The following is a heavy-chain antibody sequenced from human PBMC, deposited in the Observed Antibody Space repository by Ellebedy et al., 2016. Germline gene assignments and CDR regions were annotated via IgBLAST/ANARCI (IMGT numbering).Heavy chain of an antibody. V-gene: IGHV1-2*04. CDR2: INPNSGDT. CDR3: ARDSRVTFGGLNVYFDF. CDR1: GYTFTGYF. Sequence: ASVKVSCKASGYTFTGYFMHWVRQAPGQGLEWMGWINPNSGDTKYAQKFQGWVTMTRDTSISTAYMELSRLRSDDTAVYYCARDSRVTFGGLNVYFDFWGQGTLVTVSS. D-gene: IGHD3-16*02. J-gene: IGHJ4*02.